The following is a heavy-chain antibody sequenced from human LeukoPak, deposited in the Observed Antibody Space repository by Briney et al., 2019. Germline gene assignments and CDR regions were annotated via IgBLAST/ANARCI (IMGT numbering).Heavy chain of an antibody. CDR2: ISSSGST. J-gene: IGHJ5*02. V-gene: IGHV4-61*02. D-gene: IGHD1-26*01. Sequence: MASETLSLTCTVSGGSINSGSYYWSWIRQPAGRGLEWIGRISSSGSTNYNPSLKSRVTISVDTSKNQFSLKLSSVTAADTAVYYCARGAGELHQRQIRDNWFDPWGQGTLVTVSS. CDR1: GGSINSGSYY. CDR3: ARGAGELHQRQIRDNWFDP.